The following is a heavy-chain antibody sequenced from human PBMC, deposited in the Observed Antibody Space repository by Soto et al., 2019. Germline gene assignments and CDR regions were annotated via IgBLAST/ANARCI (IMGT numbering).Heavy chain of an antibody. Sequence: GGSLRLSCAASGFTFSSYAMSWVRQAPGKGLEWVSAISGSGGSTYYADSAKGRFTISRDNSKNTLYLQMNSLRAEDTAVYYCAKSGGYSYGPRRYYYGMDVWGQGTTVTVSS. CDR2: ISGSGGST. D-gene: IGHD5-18*01. V-gene: IGHV3-23*01. CDR1: GFTFSSYA. J-gene: IGHJ6*02. CDR3: AKSGGYSYGPRRYYYGMDV.